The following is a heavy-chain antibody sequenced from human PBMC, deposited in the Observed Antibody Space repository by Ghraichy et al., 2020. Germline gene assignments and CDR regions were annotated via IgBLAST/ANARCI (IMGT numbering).Heavy chain of an antibody. CDR2: ISYDGSNK. V-gene: IGHV3-30*18. CDR3: AKFRYSSSSGFDY. D-gene: IGHD6-6*01. Sequence: GESLNISCAASGFTFSSYGMHWVRQAPGKGVELVAVISYDGSNKYYADSVKGRFTISRDNSKNTLYLQMNSLRAEDTAVYYCAKFRYSSSSGFDYWGQGTRATVSS. J-gene: IGHJ4*02. CDR1: GFTFSSYG.